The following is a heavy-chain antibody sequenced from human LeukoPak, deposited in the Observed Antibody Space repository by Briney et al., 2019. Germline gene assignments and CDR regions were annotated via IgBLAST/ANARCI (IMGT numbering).Heavy chain of an antibody. D-gene: IGHD2-21*02. CDR1: GYTSTSYG. J-gene: IGHJ5*02. Sequence: ASVKVSCKASGYTSTSYGISWLRQAPGQGLEWMGWISAYNGNTNYAQKLQGGVTMTTDTSTSTAYMELRSLRSDDTAVYYCARDHGDIVVVTAIQGLSWFDPWGQGTLVTVSS. CDR3: ARDHGDIVVVTAIQGLSWFDP. V-gene: IGHV1-18*01. CDR2: ISAYNGNT.